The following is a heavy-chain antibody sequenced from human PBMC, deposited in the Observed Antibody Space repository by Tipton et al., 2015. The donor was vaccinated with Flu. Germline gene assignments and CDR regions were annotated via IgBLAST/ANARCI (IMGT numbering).Heavy chain of an antibody. D-gene: IGHD2-2*01. Sequence: PLRLSCAASGFSFDDHAMHWVRQAPGKGLEWVSGITWNSGNIGYADSVRGRFTISRDNAKNSVYLQMNSLRGEDTGVYYCARKVPAAMGYWGQGTLVTVSS. CDR2: ITWNSGNI. CDR1: GFSFDDHA. V-gene: IGHV3-9*01. J-gene: IGHJ4*02. CDR3: ARKVPAAMGY.